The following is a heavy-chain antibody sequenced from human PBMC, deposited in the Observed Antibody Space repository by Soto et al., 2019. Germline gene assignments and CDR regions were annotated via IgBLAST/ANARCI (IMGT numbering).Heavy chain of an antibody. J-gene: IGHJ5*02. V-gene: IGHV1-18*01. CDR2: ISAYNGNT. CDR3: ARCLGDIVVVPAAMVWFAP. CDR1: GYTFTSYG. Sequence: ASVKVSCKASGYTFTSYGISWVRQAPGQGLEWMGWISAYNGNTNYAQKLQGRVTMTTDTSTSTAYMELRSLRSDDTAVYYCARCLGDIVVVPAAMVWFAPGGQGTLVTVSS. D-gene: IGHD2-2*01.